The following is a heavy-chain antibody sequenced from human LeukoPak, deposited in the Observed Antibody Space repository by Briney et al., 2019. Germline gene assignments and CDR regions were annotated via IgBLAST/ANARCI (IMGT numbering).Heavy chain of an antibody. CDR3: AKDVYGSGSYPDAFDI. D-gene: IGHD3-10*01. CDR1: GFTFDDYA. Sequence: GRSLRLSCAASGFTFDDYAMHWVRQAPGKGLEWVSGISWNSGSIGYADSVKGRFTISRDNAKNSLYLQMNSLRAEDTALYYCAKDVYGSGSYPDAFDIWGQGTMVTVSS. J-gene: IGHJ3*02. CDR2: ISWNSGSI. V-gene: IGHV3-9*01.